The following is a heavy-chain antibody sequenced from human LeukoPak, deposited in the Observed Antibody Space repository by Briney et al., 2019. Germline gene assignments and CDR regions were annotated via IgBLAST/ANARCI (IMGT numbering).Heavy chain of an antibody. D-gene: IGHD5-12*01. Sequence: SETLSLTCAVYGGAFSGYYWSWIRQPPGQGLKWMGEINHSGSTNYHPSLKSRVTISVDTSKNQFSVKLCTVTAAHTPVYCCARESVDSHFDNWGHETLATVSS. V-gene: IGHV4-34*01. CDR3: ARESVDSHFDN. CDR2: INHSGST. CDR1: GGAFSGYY. J-gene: IGHJ4*01.